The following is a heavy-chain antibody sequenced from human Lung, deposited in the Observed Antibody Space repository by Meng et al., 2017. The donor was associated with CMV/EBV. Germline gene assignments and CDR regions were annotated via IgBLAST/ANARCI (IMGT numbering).Heavy chain of an antibody. CDR2: IYYSGST. J-gene: IGHJ4*02. CDR1: GGSISSYY. Sequence: SETLSLSCTVSGGSISSYYWSWIRQPPGKGLEWIGYIYYSGSTNYNPSLKSRVTISVDTSKNQFSLILSSVAAADTAGYDCARDKPNSVMDDWGQGTLVTVSS. CDR3: ARDKPNSVMDD. V-gene: IGHV4-59*01. D-gene: IGHD3-16*01.